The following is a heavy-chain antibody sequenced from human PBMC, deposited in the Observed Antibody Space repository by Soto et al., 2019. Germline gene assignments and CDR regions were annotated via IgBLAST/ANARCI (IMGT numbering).Heavy chain of an antibody. J-gene: IGHJ4*02. Sequence: SETLSLTCAVSSDSISSSNWWSWVRQSPGKGLEWIGEIYHSGSTNYNPSFRSRVTISLDKSKDQFSLKLRSVTAADTAMYYCATSPPRYDLLTGYFDSWGRGTLVTVSS. CDR3: ATSPPRYDLLTGYFDS. D-gene: IGHD3-9*01. V-gene: IGHV4-4*02. CDR2: IYHSGST. CDR1: SDSISSSNW.